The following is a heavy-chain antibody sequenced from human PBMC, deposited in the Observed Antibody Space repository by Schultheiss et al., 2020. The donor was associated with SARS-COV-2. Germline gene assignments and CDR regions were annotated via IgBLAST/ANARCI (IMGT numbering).Heavy chain of an antibody. V-gene: IGHV4-34*01. CDR2: IYYSGST. D-gene: IGHD6-19*01. Sequence: SETLSLTCAVYGGSFSGYYWGWIRQPPGKGLEWIGSIYYSGSTYYNPSLKSRVNISVDRSKNQFSLKLTSVTAADTAVFYCARAVTGPKRYFDLWGRGTLVTVSS. CDR3: ARAVTGPKRYFDL. J-gene: IGHJ2*01. CDR1: GGSFSGYY.